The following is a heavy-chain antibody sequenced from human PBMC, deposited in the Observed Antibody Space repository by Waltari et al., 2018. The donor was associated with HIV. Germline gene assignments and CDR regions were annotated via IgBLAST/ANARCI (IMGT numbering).Heavy chain of an antibody. J-gene: IGHJ6*02. V-gene: IGHV3-13*01. CDR3: VRICKLNCYYYYGMDV. D-gene: IGHD1-1*01. CDR2: IGTAGDT. CDR1: GLTFSNHD. Sequence: EVQLVESGGGLVQPGGSLRLSCDASGLTFSNHDINWVRQATGKGVEGGSGIGTAGDTYYPGSVKGRFTISRENAKNSLHLQMNSLRAGDTAVYYCVRICKLNCYYYYGMDVWGQGTTVTVSS.